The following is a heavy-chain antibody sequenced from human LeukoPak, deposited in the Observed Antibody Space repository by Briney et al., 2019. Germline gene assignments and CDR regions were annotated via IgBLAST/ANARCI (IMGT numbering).Heavy chain of an antibody. J-gene: IGHJ4*02. CDR3: AKSGSGWPFDY. Sequence: PGGSLRLSCAASGFTFSIYAMRWVRRAPGKGLEWGSAMSGSRSGTYYADSVKGRFTISRDNSKNTLYLQMNRLSAEDTALYYSAKSGSGWPFDYWGQGTLVTVSS. CDR1: GFTFSIYA. D-gene: IGHD6-19*01. CDR2: MSGSRSGT. V-gene: IGHV3-23*01.